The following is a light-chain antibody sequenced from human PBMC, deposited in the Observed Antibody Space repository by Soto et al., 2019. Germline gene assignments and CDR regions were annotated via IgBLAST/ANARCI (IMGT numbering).Light chain of an antibody. J-gene: IGKJ1*01. V-gene: IGKV3-20*01. CDR2: CAS. CDR1: QSVNSAY. Sequence: EIVLTQSPGTLSLSPGERATLSCRASQSVNSAYVAWYQQNPGQAPPVLIYCASTRATGIPHRFSGSGSGTDFSLTISRLEPEDSAMYYCQLYGSSPTWAFGQGTKVEIK. CDR3: QLYGSSPTWA.